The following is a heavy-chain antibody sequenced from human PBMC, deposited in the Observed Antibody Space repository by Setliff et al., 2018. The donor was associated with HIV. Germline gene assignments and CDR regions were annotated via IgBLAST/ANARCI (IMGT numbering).Heavy chain of an antibody. J-gene: IGHJ4*02. CDR1: GFTFSNYA. D-gene: IGHD3-16*02. CDR2: ISASGGST. V-gene: IGHV3-23*01. Sequence: PGGSLRLSCAASGFTFSNYAMSWVRQAPGKGLEWVSIISASGGSTYYADSVKGRFTISRDKSKNTLYLQMNSLRAEDTAFYYCSKELYREWDYWGQGTLVTVSS. CDR3: SKELYREWDY.